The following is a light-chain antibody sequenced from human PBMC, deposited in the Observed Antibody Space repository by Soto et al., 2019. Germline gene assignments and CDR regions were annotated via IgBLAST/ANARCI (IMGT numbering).Light chain of an antibody. CDR1: SSDVGAYTS. J-gene: IGLJ1*01. Sequence: QSVLTQPDSVSGSPGQSITISCTGTSSDVGAYTSVSWYQQHPGKAPKLMIYEVSNRPSGVSRRFSGSKSGNTASLTISGLQAEDEAHYYCSSYTSDNRDYVFGTGTKVTVL. V-gene: IGLV2-14*01. CDR3: SSYTSDNRDYV. CDR2: EVS.